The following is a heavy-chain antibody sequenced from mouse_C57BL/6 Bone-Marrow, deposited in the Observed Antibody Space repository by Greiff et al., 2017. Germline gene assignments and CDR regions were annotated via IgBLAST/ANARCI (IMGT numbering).Heavy chain of an antibody. CDR2: IDPSASYT. V-gene: IGHV1-69*01. CDR3: ASHSYYYAMDY. J-gene: IGHJ4*01. Sequence: QVQLQQPGAELVMPGASVKLSCKASGYTFTSYWMHWVKQRPGQGLEWIGEIDPSASYTNYNQKFKGKSTLTVDQSSSTAYMQLSSLTSEDSAVYYCASHSYYYAMDYWGQGTSVTVSS. CDR1: GYTFTSYW.